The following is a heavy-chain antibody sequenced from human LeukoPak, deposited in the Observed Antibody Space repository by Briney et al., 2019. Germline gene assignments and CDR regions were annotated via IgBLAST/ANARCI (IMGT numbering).Heavy chain of an antibody. CDR3: ARFETCQCDDVFDI. CDR2: ITSSSSST. J-gene: IGHJ3*02. CDR1: GFTFSACS. Sequence: PGGSLRLSCAASGFTFSACSMNWVRQAPGQGLEWVSSITSSSSSTYYADSVKGRFTISRDNAKNSLYLQMNILRAEDTAVYFCARFETCQCDDVFDIWGQGTMVTVSS. D-gene: IGHD3-9*01. V-gene: IGHV3-21*01.